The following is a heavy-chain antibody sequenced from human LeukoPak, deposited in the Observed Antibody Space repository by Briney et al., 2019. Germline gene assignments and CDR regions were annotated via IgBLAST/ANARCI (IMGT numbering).Heavy chain of an antibody. V-gene: IGHV4-59*01. D-gene: IGHD6-19*01. CDR3: ARVGFSSSGLLDPFKRPDAFDI. J-gene: IGHJ3*02. Sequence: PSETLSLTCAVYGGSFSGYYWSWIRQPPGKGLEWIGYIYYSGSTNYNPSLKSRVTISVDTSKNQFSLKLSSVTAADTAVYYCARVGFSSSGLLDPFKRPDAFDIWGQGTMVTVSS. CDR1: GGSFSGYY. CDR2: IYYSGST.